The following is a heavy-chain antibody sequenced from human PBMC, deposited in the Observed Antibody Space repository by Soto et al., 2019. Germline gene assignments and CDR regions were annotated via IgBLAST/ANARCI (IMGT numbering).Heavy chain of an antibody. CDR1: GFTFSSYA. Sequence: GGSLRLSCVASGFTFSSYAMSWVRQAPGKGLEWVSAISGSGETTYFADSVKGRFTISRDNSKNTLYLQMNSLRAEDTAVYYCAPRIAAPGTGAGYWGQGTLVTGSS. V-gene: IGHV3-23*01. CDR2: ISGSGETT. CDR3: APRIAAPGTGAGY. D-gene: IGHD6-13*01. J-gene: IGHJ4*02.